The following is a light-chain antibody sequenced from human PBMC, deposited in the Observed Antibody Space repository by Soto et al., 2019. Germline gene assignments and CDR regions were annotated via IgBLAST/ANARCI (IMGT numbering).Light chain of an antibody. J-gene: IGKJ5*01. V-gene: IGKV3-11*01. Sequence: EVVLTQSPVTLSLSPGERATLSCRASQSFRGLLAWYQQKPGQAHRLLIYDAYNRATGIPPRFSGSGSGTDFTLTIRSLEPEDSAVYYCQQRHMWPITFGQGTRLENK. CDR2: DAY. CDR1: QSFRGL. CDR3: QQRHMWPIT.